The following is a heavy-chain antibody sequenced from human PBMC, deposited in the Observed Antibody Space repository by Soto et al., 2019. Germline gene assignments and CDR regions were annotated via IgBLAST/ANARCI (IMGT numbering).Heavy chain of an antibody. V-gene: IGHV1-18*04. D-gene: IGHD3-22*01. CDR3: ARDPDHYDSSGYFDY. J-gene: IGHJ4*02. CDR2: ISAYNGNT. Sequence: ASVKVSCEASGYTFTGYYMHWVRQAPGQGLEWMGWISAYNGNTNYAQKLQGRVTMTTDTSTSTAYMELRSLRSDDTAVYYCARDPDHYDSSGYFDYWGQGTLVTVSS. CDR1: GYTFTGYY.